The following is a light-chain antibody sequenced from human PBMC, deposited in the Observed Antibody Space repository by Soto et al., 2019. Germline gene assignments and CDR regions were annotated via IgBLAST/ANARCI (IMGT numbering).Light chain of an antibody. CDR2: DVN. CDR1: SSDVGGYNY. CDR3: CSYAGSYTVV. Sequence: QSALTQPRSVSGSPGQSVTISCTGNSSDVGGYNYVSWYQQHPGKAPKLMIYDVNKRPSGVPDRFSGSKSGNTASLTISGLQAEDEADYYCCSYAGSYTVVFGGRTKVTVL. V-gene: IGLV2-11*01. J-gene: IGLJ2*01.